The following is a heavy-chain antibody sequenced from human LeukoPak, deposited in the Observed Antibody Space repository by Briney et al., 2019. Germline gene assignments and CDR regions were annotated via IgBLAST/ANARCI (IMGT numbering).Heavy chain of an antibody. CDR1: GFTFLNYT. V-gene: IGHV3-21*04. Sequence: GGSLRLSCAASGFTFLNYTMNWVRQAPGKGLEWVSSISSSGSYIYYTESVKGRFTISRDNAKNTLYLQMNSLRAEDTAVYYCAKDERLLWFGELPLLAFDIWGQGTMVTVSS. D-gene: IGHD3-10*01. CDR3: AKDERLLWFGELPLLAFDI. CDR2: ISSSGSYI. J-gene: IGHJ3*02.